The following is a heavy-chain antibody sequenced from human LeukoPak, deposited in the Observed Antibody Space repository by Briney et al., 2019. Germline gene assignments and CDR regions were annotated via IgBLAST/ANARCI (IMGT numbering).Heavy chain of an antibody. CDR1: GGSISSYY. J-gene: IGHJ3*02. CDR3: ARDSHMYLRAFDI. Sequence: SETLSLTCTVSGGSISSYYWRWIRQPPGKGLEWIGYIYYSGSTNYNPSLKSRVTISVDTSKNQFSLRLSSVTAADTAVYYCARDSHMYLRAFDIWGQGTMVTVSS. CDR2: IYYSGST. D-gene: IGHD2-2*01. V-gene: IGHV4-59*01.